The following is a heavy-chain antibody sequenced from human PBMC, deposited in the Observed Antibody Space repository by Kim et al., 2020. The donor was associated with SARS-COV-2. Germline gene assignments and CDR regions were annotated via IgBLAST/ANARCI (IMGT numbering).Heavy chain of an antibody. D-gene: IGHD6-13*01. Sequence: GGSLRLSCAASGFTFSSYAMHWVRQAPGKGLEWVAVISYDGSNKYYADSVKGRFTISRDNSKNTLYLQMNSLRAEDTAVYYCARDSSNSGQYSSSWAYYYYGMDVWGQGTTVTVSS. CDR2: ISYDGSNK. V-gene: IGHV3-30*04. CDR1: GFTFSSYA. J-gene: IGHJ6*02. CDR3: ARDSSNSGQYSSSWAYYYYGMDV.